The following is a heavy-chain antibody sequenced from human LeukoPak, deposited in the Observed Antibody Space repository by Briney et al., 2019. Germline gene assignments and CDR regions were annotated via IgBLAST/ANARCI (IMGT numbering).Heavy chain of an antibody. CDR2: IYPNRGGT. J-gene: IGHJ4*02. CDR3: ARAYDGSGNLDY. D-gene: IGHD3-22*01. Sequence: ASVKVSCKGSGYTFTDYDMHWVRQARGQGLEWMGWIYPNRGGTNYAQKFQGRVTMTSDTSINTAYMELSRLRSDDTAVYYCARAYDGSGNLDYWGQGTLVTV. V-gene: IGHV1-2*02. CDR1: GYTFTDYD.